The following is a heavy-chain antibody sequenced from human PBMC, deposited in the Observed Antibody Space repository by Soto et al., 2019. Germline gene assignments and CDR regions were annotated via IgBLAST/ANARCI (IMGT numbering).Heavy chain of an antibody. J-gene: IGHJ4*02. V-gene: IGHV3-23*01. CDR3: ARVAPYCSTTTYYFDY. CDR2: IGGSGTGFNT. D-gene: IGHD2-2*01. Sequence: EVQLLESGGGLVRPGGSLRLSCAASGFTFSSYPMKWVRQGPGKGLEWVSTIGGSGTGFNTDYADSVKGRFVISRDNSKNTVYLQMNSLRAEDTALYYCARVAPYCSTTTYYFDYWGQGALVTVSS. CDR1: GFTFSSYP.